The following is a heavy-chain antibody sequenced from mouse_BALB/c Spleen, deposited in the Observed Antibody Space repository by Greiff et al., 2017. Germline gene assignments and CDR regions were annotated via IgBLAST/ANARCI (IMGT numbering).Heavy chain of an antibody. V-gene: IGHV1S56*01. CDR2: IYPGDGGT. J-gene: IGHJ2*01. CDR1: GYTFTSYY. Sequence: QVQLQQSGPELVKPGASVKMSCKASGYTFTSYYIHWVKQRPGQGLEWIGWIYPGDGGTKYNEKFKGKTTLTADKSSSTAYMLLSSLTSEDSAIYFCANYDYGFDYWGQGTTLTVSS. CDR3: ANYDYGFDY. D-gene: IGHD2-4*01.